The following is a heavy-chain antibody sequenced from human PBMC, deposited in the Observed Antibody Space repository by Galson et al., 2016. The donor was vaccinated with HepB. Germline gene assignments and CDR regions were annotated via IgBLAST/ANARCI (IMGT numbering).Heavy chain of an antibody. Sequence: SLRLSCAASGFTFGAYAVNWFRQAPGKGLEWVSVIYGGAATHYVDSVKGRFPISRDNSKNTLYLQMNSLRVEDTAVYYCARGSRFASPSFSDEYFQVWGQGTLVTVSS. V-gene: IGHV3-53*01. CDR3: ARGSRFASPSFSDEYFQV. J-gene: IGHJ1*01. CDR1: GFTFGAYA. D-gene: IGHD3-10*01. CDR2: IYGGAAT.